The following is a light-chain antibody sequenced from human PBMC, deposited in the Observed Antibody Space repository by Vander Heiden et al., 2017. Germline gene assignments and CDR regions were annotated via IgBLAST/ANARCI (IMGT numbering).Light chain of an antibody. Sequence: DIQMTQSPSSLSAFVGDRVTITCRASQFISHFLNWYQQKPGKAPKLLIYSASTLQTGVPSRFSGSGSGTDFTLAISSLQPEDVATYHCQQGDSTPQTFGGGTKVEIK. CDR2: SAS. CDR3: QQGDSTPQT. V-gene: IGKV1-39*01. CDR1: QFISHF. J-gene: IGKJ4*01.